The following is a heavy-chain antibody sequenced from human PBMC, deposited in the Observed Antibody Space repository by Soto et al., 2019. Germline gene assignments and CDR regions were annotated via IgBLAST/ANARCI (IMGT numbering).Heavy chain of an antibody. D-gene: IGHD6-13*01. V-gene: IGHV4-4*07. Sequence: SETLSLTCTVSGASMNSYHWSWIRQPAGKGLEWIGHIHSSGSTNYNPSLKSRVTMSVDTSKNQFSLGLMSLTAADTAVYYCARDQGVAAAGITWFDPWGQGSLVTVSS. CDR3: ARDQGVAAAGITWFDP. J-gene: IGHJ5*02. CDR2: IHSSGST. CDR1: GASMNSYH.